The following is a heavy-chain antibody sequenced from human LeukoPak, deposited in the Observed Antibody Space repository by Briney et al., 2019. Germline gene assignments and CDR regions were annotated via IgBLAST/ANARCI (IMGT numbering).Heavy chain of an antibody. CDR2: IYHSGST. J-gene: IGHJ3*02. V-gene: IGHV4-4*02. D-gene: IGHD6-13*01. Sequence: PSETLSLTCTVSGGSISSSNWWSWVRQPPGKGLEWIGEIYHSGSTNYNPSLKSRVTISVDTSKNQFSLKLSSVTAADTAVYYCAREPYSSSWYRAFDIWGQGTMVTVSS. CDR3: AREPYSSSWYRAFDI. CDR1: GGSISSSNW.